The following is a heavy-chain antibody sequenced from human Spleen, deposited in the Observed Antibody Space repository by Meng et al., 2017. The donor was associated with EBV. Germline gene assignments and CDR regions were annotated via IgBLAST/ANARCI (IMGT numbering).Heavy chain of an antibody. CDR2: INTNTGNP. CDR3: ARSTDSGYDLFDY. V-gene: IGHV7-4-1*02. Sequence: QVKLVQSGSELKKPGASVKVSCKASGYTFTSHAMNWVRQAPGQGLEWMGWINTNTGNPTYAQGFTGRFVFSLDTSVSTTYLQISSLKADDTAVYYCARSTDSGYDLFDYWGQGTLVTASS. D-gene: IGHD5-12*01. CDR1: GYTFTSHA. J-gene: IGHJ4*02.